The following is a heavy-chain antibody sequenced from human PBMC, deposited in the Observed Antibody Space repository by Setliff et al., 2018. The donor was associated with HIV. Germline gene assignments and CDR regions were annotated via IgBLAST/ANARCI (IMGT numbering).Heavy chain of an antibody. J-gene: IGHJ3*02. CDR1: GFTFSSYC. D-gene: IGHD6-6*01. CDR3: ARDASISSPYDAFDI. CDR2: ISYGSTYI. Sequence: GGSLRLSCVASGFTFSSYCMEWFRQAPGKGLEWVSSISYGSTYIYQSDSVRGRFTISRDDAKKSLYLQMNSLGAEDTAVYYCARDASISSPYDAFDIWGQGTMVTVSS. V-gene: IGHV3-21*01.